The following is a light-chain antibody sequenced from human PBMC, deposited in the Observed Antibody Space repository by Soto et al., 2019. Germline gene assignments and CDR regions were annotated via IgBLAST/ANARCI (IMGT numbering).Light chain of an antibody. V-gene: IGLV2-14*01. CDR1: SSDVGAYNS. CDR3: SSYTSSSSYV. Sequence: CALTQPASVSGSPGQSIAISCTGTSSDVGAYNSVSWYQQYPGKAPKLMIHDVTNRPSGVSDRFSGSKSGNTASLTISGLQAADEADYYCSSYTSSSSYVFGSGTKLTVL. J-gene: IGLJ1*01. CDR2: DVT.